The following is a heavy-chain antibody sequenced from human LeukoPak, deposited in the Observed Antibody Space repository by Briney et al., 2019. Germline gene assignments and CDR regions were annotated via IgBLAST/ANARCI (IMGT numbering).Heavy chain of an antibody. V-gene: IGHV3-30*18. D-gene: IGHD6-19*01. CDR3: AKDWGSSGWYNYFDP. CDR1: GFTISSHG. CDR2: ISYNGDSK. Sequence: GTSLRLSCAVSGFTISSHGMHWVRQAPGKGLEWVAMISYNGDSKYYGDSVKGRFTISRDNSKDTLYLEMDSLRTEDTAVYYCAKDWGSSGWYNYFDPWGQGTLVTVSS. J-gene: IGHJ5*02.